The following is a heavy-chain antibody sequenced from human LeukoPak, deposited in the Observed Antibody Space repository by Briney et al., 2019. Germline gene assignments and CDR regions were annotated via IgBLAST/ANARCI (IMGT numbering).Heavy chain of an antibody. J-gene: IGHJ4*02. V-gene: IGHV3-7*01. CDR2: IKQDGSEK. D-gene: IGHD6-19*01. CDR3: AREGPRGIAVADY. Sequence: TGGSLRLSCAASGFTFSSYWMSRVRQAPGKGLEWVANIKQDGSEKYYVDSVKGRFTISRDNVKNSLYLQMNSLRAEDTAVYYCAREGPRGIAVADYWGQGTLVTVSS. CDR1: GFTFSSYW.